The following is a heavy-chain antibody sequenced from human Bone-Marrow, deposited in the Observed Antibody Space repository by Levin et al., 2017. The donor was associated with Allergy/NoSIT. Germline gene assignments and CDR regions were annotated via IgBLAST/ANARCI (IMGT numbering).Heavy chain of an antibody. D-gene: IGHD3-10*01. Sequence: SCAASGFTFSAYWMHWVRQAPGKGLVWVSRINNDGSDTSYADSVKGRFTISRDSAKNTVYLQMNSLRAEDTAVYYCARVRDSGSPRYYYYGMDVWGQGTTVTVSS. J-gene: IGHJ6*02. CDR2: INNDGSDT. CDR3: ARVRDSGSPRYYYYGMDV. CDR1: GFTFSAYW. V-gene: IGHV3-74*01.